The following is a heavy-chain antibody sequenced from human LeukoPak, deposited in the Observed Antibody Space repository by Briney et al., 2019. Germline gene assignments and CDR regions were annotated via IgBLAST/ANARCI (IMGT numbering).Heavy chain of an antibody. CDR3: ARGTGQGYTYGRYYFDY. CDR1: RYTFTGYY. CDR2: INPNSGGT. Sequence: ASVKVSCKASRYTFTGYYMHWVRQAPGQGLEWMGWINPNSGGTDYSQKFQGRVTMTRDTSISTAYMELSRLRSDDTAVDYCARGTGQGYTYGRYYFDYWGQGTLVTVSS. D-gene: IGHD5-18*01. V-gene: IGHV1-2*02. J-gene: IGHJ4*02.